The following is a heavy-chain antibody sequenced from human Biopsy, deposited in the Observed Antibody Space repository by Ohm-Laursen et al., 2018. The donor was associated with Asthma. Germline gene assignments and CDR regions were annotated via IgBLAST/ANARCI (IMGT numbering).Heavy chain of an antibody. J-gene: IGHJ6*02. CDR3: ARDVGGKNYYYGMDV. Sequence: SLRLSCTASGFSFGDYAIHWFRQPPGRGLEWVSFIRGKVFGSTPKYAASVEGRFAISREDSRGICHLYVTNLGSDDTGVYYCARDVGGKNYYYGMDVWGQGTTVTVAS. CDR1: GFSFGDYA. D-gene: IGHD3-10*01. CDR2: IRGKVFGSTP. V-gene: IGHV3-49*03.